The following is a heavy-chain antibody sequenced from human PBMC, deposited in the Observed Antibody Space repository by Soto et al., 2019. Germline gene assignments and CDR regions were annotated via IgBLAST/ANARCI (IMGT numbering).Heavy chain of an antibody. J-gene: IGHJ4*02. CDR3: ATQIKAFDN. Sequence: EVQLLESGGGLVQPGGSLRLSCAASGFTFGNYAMSWVRQAPGKGLEWVSAISGSGDNTYYADSVKGRFTISRDNSRNRLYLQMNSLRAEDWVGYYCATQIKAFDNWAQGALVTVSS. CDR2: ISGSGDNT. CDR1: GFTFGNYA. V-gene: IGHV3-23*01. D-gene: IGHD3-16*01.